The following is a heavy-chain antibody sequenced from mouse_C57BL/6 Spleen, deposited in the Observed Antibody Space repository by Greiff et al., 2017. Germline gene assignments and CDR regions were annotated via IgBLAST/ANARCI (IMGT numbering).Heavy chain of an antibody. Sequence: VQLQQSGPELVKPGASVKISCKASGYSFTDYNMNWVKQSNGKSLEWIGVINPNYGTTSYNQKFKGKATLTVDQSSSTAYMQLNSLTSEDSAVYSGARAVGYGSVYAMDYWGQGTSVTVSS. CDR2: INPNYGTT. J-gene: IGHJ4*01. CDR3: ARAVGYGSVYAMDY. D-gene: IGHD1-1*01. CDR1: GYSFTDYN. V-gene: IGHV1-39*01.